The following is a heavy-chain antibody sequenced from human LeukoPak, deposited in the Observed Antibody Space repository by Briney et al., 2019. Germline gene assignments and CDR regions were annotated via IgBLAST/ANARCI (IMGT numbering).Heavy chain of an antibody. Sequence: SETLSLTCTVSGGSISSYYWSWIRQPPGKGLEWIGYIYYSGSTNYNPSLKSRVTTSVDTSKNQFSLKLSSVTAADTAVYYCASRIGTAAGYYFDYWGQGTLVTVSS. CDR1: GGSISSYY. CDR2: IYYSGST. CDR3: ASRIGTAAGYYFDY. D-gene: IGHD6-13*01. V-gene: IGHV4-59*08. J-gene: IGHJ4*02.